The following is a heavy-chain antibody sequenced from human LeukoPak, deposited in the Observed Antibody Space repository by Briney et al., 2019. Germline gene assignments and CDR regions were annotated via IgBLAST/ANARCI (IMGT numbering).Heavy chain of an antibody. CDR3: ARGKTTKTYYFGSGSYSVWFDP. Sequence: SETLSPTCAVYDESFSDYYWSWIRQPPGKGLEWIGGISRSGGTDYNPSLKSRVTISVDTSKNQFSLKLTSVTAADTAVYYCARGKTTKTYYFGSGSYSVWFDPWGQGTLVTVSS. J-gene: IGHJ5*02. V-gene: IGHV4-34*01. CDR1: DESFSDYY. D-gene: IGHD3-10*01. CDR2: ISRSGGT.